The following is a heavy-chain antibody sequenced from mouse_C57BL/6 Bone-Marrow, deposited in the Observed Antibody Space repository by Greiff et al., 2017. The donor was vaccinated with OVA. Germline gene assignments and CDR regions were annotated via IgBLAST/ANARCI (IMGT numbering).Heavy chain of an antibody. J-gene: IGHJ3*01. D-gene: IGHD2-5*01. CDR1: GYTFTSYW. CDR3: ASPYSNYWFAY. CDR2: IHPNSGST. V-gene: IGHV1-64*01. Sequence: VQLQQPGAELVKPGASVKLSCKASGYTFTSYWMHWVKQRPGQGLEWIGMIHPNSGSTNYNEKFKSKATLTEDKSSSTAYMQLSSLTSEDSAVYYCASPYSNYWFAYWGQGTLVTVSA.